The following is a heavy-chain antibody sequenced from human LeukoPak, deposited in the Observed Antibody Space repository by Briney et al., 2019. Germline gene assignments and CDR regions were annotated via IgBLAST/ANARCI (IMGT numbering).Heavy chain of an antibody. J-gene: IGHJ6*02. D-gene: IGHD1-26*01. CDR3: ARKLVGAKYGMEV. V-gene: IGHV4-59*01. CDR2: IYYTGNT. CDR1: GGSLSTYY. Sequence: SETLSLTCTVSGGSLSTYYWNWIRQSPGKGLEWIGYIYYTGNTNYNPALKSRVTMAVDTSQNQFSLKMHSVTAADTAVYYCARKLVGAKYGMEVWGPGTTVTVSS.